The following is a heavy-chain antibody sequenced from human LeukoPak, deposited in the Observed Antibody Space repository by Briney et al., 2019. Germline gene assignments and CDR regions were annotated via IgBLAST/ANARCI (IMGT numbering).Heavy chain of an antibody. Sequence: ASVKVSCKASGYTFTSYGISWVRQAPGQGLEWMGWISANNGDTDYPPKLQDRVTMTTDTYTSTAYMELRSLRSDDTAMYYCARESHETREDYWGQGTLVTVSS. CDR3: ARESHETREDY. D-gene: IGHD1-1*01. J-gene: IGHJ4*02. V-gene: IGHV1-18*01. CDR1: GYTFTSYG. CDR2: ISANNGDT.